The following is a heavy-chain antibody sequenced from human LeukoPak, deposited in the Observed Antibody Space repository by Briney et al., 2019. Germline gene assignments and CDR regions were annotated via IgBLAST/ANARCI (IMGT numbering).Heavy chain of an antibody. D-gene: IGHD3-10*01. J-gene: IGHJ6*03. CDR3: ARAERGNYYGSGILTPYYYMDV. Sequence: ASVKVSCKASGYTFTSYYMHWVRQAPGQGLEWMGIINPSGGSTSYAQKFQGRVTITADESTSTAYMELSSLRSEDTAVYYCARAERGNYYGSGILTPYYYMDVWGKGTTVTISS. V-gene: IGHV1-46*01. CDR2: INPSGGST. CDR1: GYTFTSYY.